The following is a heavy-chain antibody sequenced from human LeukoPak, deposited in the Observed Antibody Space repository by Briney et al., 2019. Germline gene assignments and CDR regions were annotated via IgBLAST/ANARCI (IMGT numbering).Heavy chain of an antibody. J-gene: IGHJ4*01. D-gene: IGHD3-22*01. CDR2: IKEAGSEK. Sequence: GGSLRLSCAASGFSFSSYWMTWVRQAPGKGLEWVANIKEAGSEKYYVDSVKGRFTIFRDNARNALYLQMNSLRAEDTAVYYCARTPPARDTSGHIDYWGHGTLVTVSS. CDR3: ARTPPARDTSGHIDY. V-gene: IGHV3-7*01. CDR1: GFSFSSYW.